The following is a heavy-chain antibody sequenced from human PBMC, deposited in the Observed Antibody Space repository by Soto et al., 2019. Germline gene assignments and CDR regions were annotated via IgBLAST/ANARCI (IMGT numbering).Heavy chain of an antibody. V-gene: IGHV4-31*03. CDR1: GGSISSGGYY. D-gene: IGHD3-10*01. CDR3: ARGGALLWFGELLEGGWFDP. J-gene: IGHJ5*02. Sequence: QVQLQESGPGLVKPSQTLSLTCTVSGGSISSGGYYWSWIRQHPGKGLEWIGYLYYSGSTYYNPSLKSRVTIAVDTSKNQFSLKLSSVTAADTAVYYCARGGALLWFGELLEGGWFDPWGQGTLVTVSS. CDR2: LYYSGST.